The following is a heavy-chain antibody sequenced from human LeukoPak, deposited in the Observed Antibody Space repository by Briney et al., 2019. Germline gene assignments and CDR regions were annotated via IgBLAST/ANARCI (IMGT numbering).Heavy chain of an antibody. CDR3: AKAGGVTATNFDY. CDR1: GFTFSNHG. J-gene: IGHJ4*02. CDR2: ISWNSGSI. V-gene: IGHV3-9*01. Sequence: PGGSLRLSCAASGFTFSNHGMNWVRQAPGKGLEWVSGISWNSGSIGYADSVKGRFTISRDNAKNSLYLQMNSLRAEDTALYYCAKAGGVTATNFDYWGQGTLVTVSS. D-gene: IGHD2-21*02.